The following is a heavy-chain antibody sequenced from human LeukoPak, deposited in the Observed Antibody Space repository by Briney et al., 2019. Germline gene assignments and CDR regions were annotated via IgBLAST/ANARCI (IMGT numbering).Heavy chain of an antibody. J-gene: IGHJ3*02. V-gene: IGHV5-51*01. CDR3: ARATATGIDAFDI. CDR1: GYSFTSYW. Sequence: GESLQISCKGSGYSFTSYWIGWVRQMPGKGLEWMGIIYPGDSDTRYSPSFQGQVTISADKSISTAYLQWSSLKASDTAMYYCARATATGIDAFDIWGQGTMVTVSS. D-gene: IGHD5-18*01. CDR2: IYPGDSDT.